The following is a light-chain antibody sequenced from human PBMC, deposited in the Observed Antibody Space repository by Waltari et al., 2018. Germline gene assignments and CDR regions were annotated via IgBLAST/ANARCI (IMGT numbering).Light chain of an antibody. J-gene: IGKJ4*01. CDR2: WAS. CDR1: QRVLYSANNRNY. Sequence: DIVMTQSPDSLAVSLVERAIIHCQSSQRVLYSANNRNYLAWYQQKPGQPPKLLIFWASTRESGVPDRFSGSGSGTDFTLTISSLEFADSAVYYCQQYYKWPLTFGGGTKMEIK. V-gene: IGKV4-1*01. CDR3: QQYYKWPLT.